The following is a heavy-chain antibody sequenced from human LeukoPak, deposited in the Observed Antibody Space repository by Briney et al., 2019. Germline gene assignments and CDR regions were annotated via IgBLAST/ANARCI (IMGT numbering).Heavy chain of an antibody. Sequence: GTSLRLSCAASGFTFSDYYMSWIRQAPGKGLEWVSYISSSSSYTNYADSVKGRFTISRDNAKNSLYLQMNSLRAEDTAVYYCARDVRYYGSGSYYNWFDPWGQGTLVTVSS. D-gene: IGHD3-10*01. CDR2: ISSSSSYT. J-gene: IGHJ5*02. CDR1: GFTFSDYY. CDR3: ARDVRYYGSGSYYNWFDP. V-gene: IGHV3-11*06.